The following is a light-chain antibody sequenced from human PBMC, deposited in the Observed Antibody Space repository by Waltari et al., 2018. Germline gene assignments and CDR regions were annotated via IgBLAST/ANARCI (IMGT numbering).Light chain of an antibody. CDR2: WAS. Sequence: DIVMTQSPDSLALSLGERATINCKSSQGVLYSPNNNNYLAWYQQKPGQSPKLLIYWASTREAGVPDRFSGSGAGTDFTLTSSSLQAEDVAIYYCLQYYSTPPGTFGQGTKVEIK. CDR3: LQYYSTPPGT. J-gene: IGKJ1*01. V-gene: IGKV4-1*01. CDR1: QGVLYSPNNNNY.